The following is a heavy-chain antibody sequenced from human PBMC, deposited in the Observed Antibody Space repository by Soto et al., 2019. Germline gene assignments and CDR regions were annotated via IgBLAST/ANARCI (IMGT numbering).Heavy chain of an antibody. CDR3: ARGYYGDYVSDY. D-gene: IGHD4-17*01. V-gene: IGHV3-48*01. J-gene: IGHJ4*02. CDR2: ISTSSSTI. CDR1: GFTFSMYS. Sequence: EVQLVESGGGLVQPGGCLRLSCAASGFTFSMYSMNWVRQAPGKGLEWVSYISTSSSTIYYADSVKGRFTISRDNAKNSLYLQMNSLRAEDTAVYYCARGYYGDYVSDYWGQGTPVTVSS.